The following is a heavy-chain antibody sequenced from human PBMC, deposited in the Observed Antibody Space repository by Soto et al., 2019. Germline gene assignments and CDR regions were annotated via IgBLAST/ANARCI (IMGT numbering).Heavy chain of an antibody. V-gene: IGHV1-2*02. D-gene: IGHD2-2*01. CDR2: INPNSGGT. Sequence: ASVKVSCKASGYTFTGYYMHWVRQAPGQGLEWMGWINPNSGGTNYAQKFQGRVTMTRDTSISTAYMELSRLRSDDTAAYYCARGYCSSTSCYDVDDAFDIWGQGTMVTVSS. J-gene: IGHJ3*02. CDR1: GYTFTGYY. CDR3: ARGYCSSTSCYDVDDAFDI.